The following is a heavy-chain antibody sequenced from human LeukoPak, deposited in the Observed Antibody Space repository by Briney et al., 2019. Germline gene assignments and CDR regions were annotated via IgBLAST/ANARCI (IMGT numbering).Heavy chain of an antibody. CDR2: MHYSGVT. D-gene: IGHD1-26*01. V-gene: IGHV4-59*01. Sequence: SETLSLTRTVSDGYIRSYWWSWIRQPPGKGLEWVGYMHYSGVTHYKPSLNSRVTISVDTSKNQFSLNLNSVTSADTAVYYCARVVYSRSEVNWFDPWGQGNLVTVSS. J-gene: IGHJ5*02. CDR1: DGYIRSYW. CDR3: ARVVYSRSEVNWFDP.